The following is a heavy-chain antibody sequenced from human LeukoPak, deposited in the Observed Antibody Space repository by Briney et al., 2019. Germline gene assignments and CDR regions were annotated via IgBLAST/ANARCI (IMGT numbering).Heavy chain of an antibody. D-gene: IGHD4-17*01. CDR1: GFTFSNYW. Sequence: GGSLRLSCAASGFTFSNYWMNWVRQAPGKGLEWVANIKRDGGEKYYVDSVKGRFTISRDESSLFLQMNSLRAEDTAVYYCARDSSTVTTYPSYYFDYWGQGTLVTVSS. CDR3: ARDSSTVTTYPSYYFDY. J-gene: IGHJ4*02. CDR2: IKRDGGEK. V-gene: IGHV3-7*03.